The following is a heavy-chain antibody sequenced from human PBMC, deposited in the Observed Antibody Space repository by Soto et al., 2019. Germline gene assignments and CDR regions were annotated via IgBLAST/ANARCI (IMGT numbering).Heavy chain of an antibody. J-gene: IGHJ5*02. V-gene: IGHV6-1*01. CDR2: TYYRSKWYN. D-gene: IGHD6-6*01. Sequence: SQTLSLTCAISGDSVSSNSAAWNWIRQSPSRGLEWLGRTYYRSKWYNDYAVSVKSRITINPDTSKNQFSLQLNSVTPEDTAVYFCGRDLPSISGRPGGWFDPWGQGTLVTVSS. CDR1: GDSVSSNSAA. CDR3: GRDLPSISGRPGGWFDP.